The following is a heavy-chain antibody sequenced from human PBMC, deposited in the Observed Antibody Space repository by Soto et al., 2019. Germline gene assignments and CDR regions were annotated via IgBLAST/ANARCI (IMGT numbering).Heavy chain of an antibody. D-gene: IGHD3-16*01. CDR1: GFTFSSYA. V-gene: IGHV3-23*01. CDR3: AKDIGAHPYGMDV. CDR2: ISGSGGST. Sequence: GGSLRLSCAASGFTFSSYAMSWVRQAPGKGLEWVSAISGSGGSTYYADSAKGRFTISRDNAKNSLYLQMNSLRAEDTALYYCAKDIGAHPYGMDVWGQGTTVTVSS. J-gene: IGHJ6*02.